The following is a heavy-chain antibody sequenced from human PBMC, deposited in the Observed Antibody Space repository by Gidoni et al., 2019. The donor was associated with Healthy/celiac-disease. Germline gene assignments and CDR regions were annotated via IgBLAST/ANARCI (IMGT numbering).Heavy chain of an antibody. Sequence: EVQMVESGGGVVRPGGSLRRSGAAAGVTCEDYGMSWVRQAPGKGLEWGSGITWNGCSTGYADSVKGRFTISRDNAKNSLYLQMNSLRAEDTALYYCARVRGYGDHEGVFDYWGQGTLVTVSS. CDR1: GVTCEDYG. CDR3: ARVRGYGDHEGVFDY. V-gene: IGHV3-20*04. CDR2: ITWNGCST. D-gene: IGHD4-17*01. J-gene: IGHJ4*02.